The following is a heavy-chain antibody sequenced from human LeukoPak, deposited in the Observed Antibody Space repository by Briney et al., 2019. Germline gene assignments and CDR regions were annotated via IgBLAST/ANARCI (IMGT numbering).Heavy chain of an antibody. D-gene: IGHD4-17*01. V-gene: IGHV3-23*01. CDR2: ISGSGGST. CDR1: GFTFSSYA. Sequence: GGSLRLSCAASGFTFSSYAMSWVRQAPGKGLEWVSAISGSGGSTYYADSVKGRFTISRDNSKNTLYLQMNSLRAEDTAVYYCARDLGYGDYTPLDYWGQGTLVTVSS. CDR3: ARDLGYGDYTPLDY. J-gene: IGHJ4*02.